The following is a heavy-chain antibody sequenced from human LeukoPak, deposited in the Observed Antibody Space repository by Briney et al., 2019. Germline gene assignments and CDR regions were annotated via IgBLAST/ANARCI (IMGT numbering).Heavy chain of an antibody. CDR1: GGSISSSKW. J-gene: IGHJ4*02. CDR3: ATKYYDSSGYYDY. D-gene: IGHD3-22*01. CDR2: IYHSRST. V-gene: IGHV4-4*02. Sequence: SETLSLTCAVSGGSISSSKWWSWVRQPPGKGLEWIGEIYHSRSTNYNPSLKSRVTISLDKSRNQFSLKLSSVTAADTAVYFCATKYYDSSGYYDYWGQGTLVTVSS.